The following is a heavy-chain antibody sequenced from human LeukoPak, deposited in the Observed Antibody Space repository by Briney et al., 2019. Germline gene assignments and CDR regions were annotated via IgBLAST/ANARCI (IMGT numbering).Heavy chain of an antibody. CDR1: GFTFSSYE. CDR2: ISSSGSTI. Sequence: GGSLRLSCAASGFTFSSYEMNWVRQAPGKGLEWVSYISSSGSTIYYADSVKGRFTISRDNAKNSLYLQMNSLRAEDTAVYYCAKDGGSGWYNYYYYMDVWGKGTTVTVSS. V-gene: IGHV3-48*03. J-gene: IGHJ6*03. D-gene: IGHD6-19*01. CDR3: AKDGGSGWYNYYYYMDV.